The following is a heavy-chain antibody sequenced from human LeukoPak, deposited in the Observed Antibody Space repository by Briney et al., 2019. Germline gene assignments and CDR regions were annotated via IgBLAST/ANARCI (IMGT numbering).Heavy chain of an antibody. J-gene: IGHJ4*02. Sequence: NTGGSLRLSCAASGFTFSNAWMSWVRQAPGKGLEWVGRIKSKTDGGTTDYAAPVKGRFTISRDDSKNTLYLQMNSLKTEDTAVYYCTTDPSGYSHKVHDYWGQGTLVTVSS. CDR3: TTDPSGYSHKVHDY. CDR1: GFTFSNAW. V-gene: IGHV3-15*01. D-gene: IGHD5-18*01. CDR2: IKSKTDGGTT.